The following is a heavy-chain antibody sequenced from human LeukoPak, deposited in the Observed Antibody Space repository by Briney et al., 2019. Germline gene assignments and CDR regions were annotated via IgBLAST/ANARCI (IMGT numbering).Heavy chain of an antibody. V-gene: IGHV3-9*01. J-gene: IGHJ6*02. CDR3: AKHLRATNTYIFFGLDV. CDR1: GFTFKDYG. D-gene: IGHD1-26*01. CDR2: INWNGGGT. Sequence: GGSLRLSCAATGFTFKDYGMHWVRQPPGKGLEWVSGINWNGGGTDYADSVKGRFTISRDNAKISLYLQMTSLRPEDTALYYCAKHLRATNTYIFFGLDVWGQGTTVTVSS.